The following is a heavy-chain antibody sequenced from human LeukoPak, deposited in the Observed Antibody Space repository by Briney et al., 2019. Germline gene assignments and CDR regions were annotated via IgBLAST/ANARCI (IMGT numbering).Heavy chain of an antibody. J-gene: IGHJ4*02. CDR3: ARLTITTPFVDY. CDR1: GFTLSSYW. V-gene: IGHV3-74*01. D-gene: IGHD4-11*01. CDR2: INSDGSST. Sequence: PGGSLRLSCAASGFTLSSYWMHWVRQAPGKGLVWVSGINSDGSSTTYADSVRGRFTISRDNAKKTLYLQMNSLRDEDTAVYYCARLTITTPFVDYWGQGTLVTVSS.